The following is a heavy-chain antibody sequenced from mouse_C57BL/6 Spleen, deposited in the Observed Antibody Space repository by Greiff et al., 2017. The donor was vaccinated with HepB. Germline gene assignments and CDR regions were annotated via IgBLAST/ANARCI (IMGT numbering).Heavy chain of an antibody. J-gene: IGHJ3*01. CDR3: TTNYGSSYVN. CDR1: GFNIKDDY. V-gene: IGHV14-4*01. D-gene: IGHD1-1*01. CDR2: IDPENGDT. Sequence: EVQLQQSGAELVRPGASVKLSCTASGFNIKDDYMHWVKQRPEQGLEWIGWIDPENGDTEYASKFQGKATITADTSSNTAYLQLSSLTSEDTAVYYCTTNYGSSYVNLGQGTRVTVSA.